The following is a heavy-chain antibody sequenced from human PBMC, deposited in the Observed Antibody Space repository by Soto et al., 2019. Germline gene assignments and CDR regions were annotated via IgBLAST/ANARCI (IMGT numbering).Heavy chain of an antibody. CDR2: ISGGGDTT. J-gene: IGHJ4*02. Sequence: EVQLLESGGGLVQPGGSLRLSCAASGFTFNNYAMTWVRQAPGKGLAWVSAISGGGDTTSYADSVKGRFTVSRDGSKNTLYLQMSSLRTEDTALYYCAKVRGGSVSLTPRVDFWGQGTLVTVSS. V-gene: IGHV3-23*01. D-gene: IGHD3-10*01. CDR3: AKVRGGSVSLTPRVDF. CDR1: GFTFNNYA.